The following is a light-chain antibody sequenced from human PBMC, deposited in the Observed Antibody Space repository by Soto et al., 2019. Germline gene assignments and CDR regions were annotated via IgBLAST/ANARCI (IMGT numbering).Light chain of an antibody. CDR2: GAS. V-gene: IGKV3-20*01. CDR3: HQYGSSPANS. Sequence: EIVLTQSPGTLSLSPGERATLSCRASQSGSSSTYLAWYQQKPGQAPRLIIYGASCTATGIPARFSVSVSGTGLTVAIRGLEPADYALYYWHQYGSSPANSFDEVTKLEIK. CDR1: QSGSSSTY. J-gene: IGKJ2*01.